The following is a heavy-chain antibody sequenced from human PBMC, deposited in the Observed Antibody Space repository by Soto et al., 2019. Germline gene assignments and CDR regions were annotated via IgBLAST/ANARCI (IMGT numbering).Heavy chain of an antibody. V-gene: IGHV1-69*02. D-gene: IGHD6-19*01. CDR3: ARGRIAVAGTSDAFDI. CDR1: GGTFSSYT. Sequence: QVQLVQSGAEVKKPGSSVKVSCKASGGTFSSYTISWVRQAPGQGLEWMGRIIPILGIANYAQKFQGRVTITADQSTSTAYMELSSLRSEDTAVYYCARGRIAVAGTSDAFDIWGQGTMVTVSS. CDR2: IIPILGIA. J-gene: IGHJ3*02.